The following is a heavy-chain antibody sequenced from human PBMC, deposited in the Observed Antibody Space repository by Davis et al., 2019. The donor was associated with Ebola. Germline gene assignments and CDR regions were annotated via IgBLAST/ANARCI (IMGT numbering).Heavy chain of an antibody. CDR2: INHSGST. V-gene: IGHV4-39*07. J-gene: IGHJ4*02. CDR1: GGSISSSSYY. Sequence: PSETLSLTCTVSGGSISSSSYYWSWIRQPPGKGLEWIGEINHSGSTNYNPSLKSRVTISVDTSKNQFSLKLSSVTAADTAVYYCARGAIYGSGSNDVDYWGQGTLVTVSS. CDR3: ARGAIYGSGSNDVDY. D-gene: IGHD3-10*01.